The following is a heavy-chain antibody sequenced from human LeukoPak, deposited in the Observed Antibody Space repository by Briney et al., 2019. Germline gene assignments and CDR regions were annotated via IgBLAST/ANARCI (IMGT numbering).Heavy chain of an antibody. D-gene: IGHD3-22*01. J-gene: IGHJ4*02. CDR2: IYYSGST. V-gene: IGHV4-39*07. Sequence: PSETLSLTCTVSGGSISSSSYYWGWIRQPPGKGLEWIGSIYYSGSTYHNPSLKSRVTISVDTSKNQFSLKLSSVTAADTAVYYCAREGGPYDSSGYYSWAPDYWGQGTLVTVSS. CDR1: GGSISSSSYY. CDR3: AREGGPYDSSGYYSWAPDY.